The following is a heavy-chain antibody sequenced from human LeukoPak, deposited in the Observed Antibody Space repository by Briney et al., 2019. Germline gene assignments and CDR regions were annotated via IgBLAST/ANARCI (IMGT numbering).Heavy chain of an antibody. V-gene: IGHV5-51*01. CDR1: GYTFTSHW. CDR2: IYPGDSDT. J-gene: IGHJ4*02. D-gene: IGHD1-26*01. CDR3: ARQAIVGATNFDW. Sequence: GESLKISCQTSGYTFTSHWIGWVRQMPGKGLECMGIIYPGDSDTRYSPSFQGQVTISADKSISTAYLQWSSLKASDTAMYYCARQAIVGATNFDWWGQGTLVSVSS.